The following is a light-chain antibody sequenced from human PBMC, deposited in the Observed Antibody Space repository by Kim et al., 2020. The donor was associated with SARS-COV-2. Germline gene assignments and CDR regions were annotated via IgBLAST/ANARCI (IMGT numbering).Light chain of an antibody. CDR1: QSVSTY. Sequence: DIVLTQSPATLSLSPGERATLSCRASQSVSTYLAWYQQRSGQAPRVLIYDASNRATGIPARLSGSGSGTDFTLTISSLQPEDFAVYYCQQRSSWPLTFGGGTKVDIK. J-gene: IGKJ4*01. V-gene: IGKV3-11*01. CDR2: DAS. CDR3: QQRSSWPLT.